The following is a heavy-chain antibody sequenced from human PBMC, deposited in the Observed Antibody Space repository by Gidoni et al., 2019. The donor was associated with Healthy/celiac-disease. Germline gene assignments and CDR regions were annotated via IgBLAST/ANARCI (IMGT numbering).Heavy chain of an antibody. D-gene: IGHD3-3*01. J-gene: IGHJ4*02. CDR1: GGSISSGGYY. V-gene: IGHV4-31*03. CDR3: ARGSFTIFGVVIPEKFDY. CDR2: IYYSGST. Sequence: QVQLQESGPGLVKPSQTLSLTCTVSGGSISSGGYYWSWIRQHPGKGLEWIGYIYYSGSTYYNPSLKSRVTISVDTSKNQFSLKLSSVTAADTAVYYCARGSFTIFGVVIPEKFDYWGQGTLVTVSS.